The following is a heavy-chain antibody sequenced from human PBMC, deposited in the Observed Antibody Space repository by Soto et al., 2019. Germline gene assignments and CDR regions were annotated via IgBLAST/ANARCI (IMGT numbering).Heavy chain of an antibody. D-gene: IGHD7-27*01. Sequence: GGSLRLSCAASGFTFSSYAMSWVRQPPGKGLEWVSDISSSSSTTYYADSVKGRFTISRDNAKNSLYLQMNSLRAEDTAVYYCATSLGYYYGMDVWGQGTTVTVSS. J-gene: IGHJ6*02. CDR2: ISSSSSTT. CDR3: ATSLGYYYGMDV. CDR1: GFTFSSYA. V-gene: IGHV3-48*01.